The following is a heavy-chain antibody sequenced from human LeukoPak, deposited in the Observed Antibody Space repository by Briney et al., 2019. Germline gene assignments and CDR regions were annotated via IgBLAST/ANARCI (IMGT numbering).Heavy chain of an antibody. D-gene: IGHD6-13*01. J-gene: IGHJ4*02. CDR1: GFTFSSYA. Sequence: GGSLRVSCAASGFTFSSYAMHWVRQAPGKGLEWVAVISYDGSNKYYADSVKGRFTISRDNSKNTLYLQMNSLRAEDTAVYYCARDQASSWYPIDYWGQGALVTVSS. V-gene: IGHV3-30-3*01. CDR3: ARDQASSWYPIDY. CDR2: ISYDGSNK.